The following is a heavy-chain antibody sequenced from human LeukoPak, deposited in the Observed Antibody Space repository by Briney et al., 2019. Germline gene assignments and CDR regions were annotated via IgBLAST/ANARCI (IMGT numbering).Heavy chain of an antibody. Sequence: ASVKVSCKASGYIFTSYGITWVRQAPGQGLEWMGWISAYNGNTNYAQKFQGRVTMTTDTSTSTAYMELRSLRYDDTAVYYCARRSGYGVAPFDYWGQGTLVTVSS. D-gene: IGHD5-12*01. V-gene: IGHV1-18*01. CDR3: ARRSGYGVAPFDY. J-gene: IGHJ4*02. CDR2: ISAYNGNT. CDR1: GYIFTSYG.